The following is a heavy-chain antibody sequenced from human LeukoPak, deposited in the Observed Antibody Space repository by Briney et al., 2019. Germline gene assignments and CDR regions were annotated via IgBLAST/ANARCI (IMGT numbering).Heavy chain of an antibody. D-gene: IGHD1-26*01. J-gene: IGHJ3*02. CDR3: ARAPSGSYSETNAFDI. V-gene: IGHV1-3*03. CDR2: INAGNGNT. CDR1: GYTFTSYG. Sequence: ASVKVSCKASGYTFTSYGISWVRQAPGQRLEWMGWINAGNGNTKYSQEFQGRVTITRDTSASTAYMELSSLRSEDMAVYYCARAPSGSYSETNAFDIWGQGTMVTVSS.